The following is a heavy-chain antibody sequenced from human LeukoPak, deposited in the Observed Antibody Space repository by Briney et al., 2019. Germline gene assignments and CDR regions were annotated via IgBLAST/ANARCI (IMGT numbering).Heavy chain of an antibody. CDR1: GYTFTSYY. J-gene: IGHJ4*02. CDR2: INPSGGST. Sequence: ASVKVSCKASGYTFTSYYMHWVRQAPGQGLEWMGIINPSGGSTSYAQKFQGRVTITADESTSTAYMELSSLRSEDTAVYYCASGYDSSGYYPTPFDYWGQGTLVTVSS. V-gene: IGHV1-46*01. D-gene: IGHD3-22*01. CDR3: ASGYDSSGYYPTPFDY.